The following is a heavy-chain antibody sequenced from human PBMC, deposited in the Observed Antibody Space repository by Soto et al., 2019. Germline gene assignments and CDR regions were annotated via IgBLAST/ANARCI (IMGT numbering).Heavy chain of an antibody. D-gene: IGHD1-26*01. CDR1: GFTFSSYA. J-gene: IGHJ4*02. V-gene: IGHV3-23*01. CDR2: ISGSGGST. CDR3: AKVIWEVGETGSYPYYFDY. Sequence: GGSLRLSCAASGFTFSSYAMSWVRQAPGKGLEWVSAISGSGGSTYYADSVKGRFTISRDNSKNTLYLQMNSLRAEDTAVYYCAKVIWEVGETGSYPYYFDYWGQGTLVTVSS.